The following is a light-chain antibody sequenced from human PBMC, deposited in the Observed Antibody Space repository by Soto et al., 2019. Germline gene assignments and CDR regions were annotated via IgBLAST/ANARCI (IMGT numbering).Light chain of an antibody. CDR3: QQSGNSPPNYT. CDR2: GAA. V-gene: IGKV3-20*01. J-gene: IGKJ2*01. CDR1: QSVSSTS. Sequence: EIVLTQSPGTLSLSPGERATLSCRASQSVSSTSLAWYQQKPGQPPRLLIFGAASRATDIPDRSSGSGSGTDSTLTISRLEPDDFAVNDCQQSGNSPPNYTFGQGTKLEI.